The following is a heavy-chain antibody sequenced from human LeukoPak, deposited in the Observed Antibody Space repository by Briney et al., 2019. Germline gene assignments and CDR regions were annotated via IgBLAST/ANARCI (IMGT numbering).Heavy chain of an antibody. V-gene: IGHV3-7*01. CDR1: GFTFSSYW. CDR3: ARDWLAGNPYHAFDL. CDR2: IKEDGSEE. D-gene: IGHD3-22*01. J-gene: IGHJ3*01. Sequence: GGSLRLSCAASGFTFSSYWMSWVRQAPGKGLECVANIKEDGSEEYYVDSVKGRFSISRDNAKNSLYLQMNSLRAEDTAVYYCARDWLAGNPYHAFDLWGKGAMVTVSS.